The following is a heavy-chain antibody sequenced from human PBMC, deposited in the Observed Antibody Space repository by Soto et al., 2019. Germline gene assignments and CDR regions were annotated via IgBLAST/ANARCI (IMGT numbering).Heavy chain of an antibody. CDR2: IYQSGST. CDR1: GGSISGGGYA. Sequence: KPSETLSLTCAVSGGSISGGGYAGAGIGQPPGKGLEWVGYIYQSGSTYYNPSLKSRVTIAADRSKNQFSLNLASVTAADTAVYYCARSYSGGDAYCDYWGQGTVVTVSS. CDR3: ARSYSGGDAYCDY. V-gene: IGHV4-30-2*01. D-gene: IGHD2-21*02. J-gene: IGHJ4*02.